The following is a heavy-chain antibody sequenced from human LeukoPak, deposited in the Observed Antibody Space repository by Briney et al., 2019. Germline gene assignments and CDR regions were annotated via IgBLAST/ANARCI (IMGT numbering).Heavy chain of an antibody. V-gene: IGHV3-23*01. CDR1: GFTFSSYS. CDR2: ISGSGGST. CDR3: AKDLDSSGYFFNS. D-gene: IGHD6-19*01. Sequence: PGGSLRLSCAASGFTFSSYSMSWVRQAPGKGLEWVSTISGSGGSTYYADSVKGRFTISRDNSKNTLYLQMNSLRAEDTAVYYCAKDLDSSGYFFNSWGQGTLVTVSS. J-gene: IGHJ4*02.